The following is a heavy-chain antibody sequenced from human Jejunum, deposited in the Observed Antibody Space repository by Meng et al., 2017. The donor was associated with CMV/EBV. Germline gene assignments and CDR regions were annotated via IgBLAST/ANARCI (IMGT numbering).Heavy chain of an antibody. V-gene: IGHV3-23*01. CDR3: AKPRPLYGDYAYYYYGMDV. J-gene: IGHJ6*02. D-gene: IGHD4-17*01. CDR1: SSYA. Sequence: SSYAMSWVHQVPGKGLEWVSAISGSGGSTYYADSVKGRFTISRDNSKNTLYLQMNSLRAEDTAVYYCAKPRPLYGDYAYYYYGMDVWGQGTTVTVSS. CDR2: ISGSGGST.